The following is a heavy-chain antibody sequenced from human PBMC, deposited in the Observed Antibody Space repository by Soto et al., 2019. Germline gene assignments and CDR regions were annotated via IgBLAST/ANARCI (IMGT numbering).Heavy chain of an antibody. Sequence: GGSLRLSCAASGFTFSSYAMSWVRQAPGKGLEWVSAISGSGGSTYYADSVKGRFTISRDNSKNTLYLQMNSLRAEDTAVYYCAKGPRAVVPAAQLFDYWGQGTLVTVSS. V-gene: IGHV3-23*01. CDR1: GFTFSSYA. CDR2: ISGSGGST. D-gene: IGHD2-2*01. CDR3: AKGPRAVVPAAQLFDY. J-gene: IGHJ4*02.